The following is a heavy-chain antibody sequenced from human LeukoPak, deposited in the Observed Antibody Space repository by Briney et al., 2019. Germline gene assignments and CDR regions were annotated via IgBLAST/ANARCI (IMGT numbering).Heavy chain of an antibody. J-gene: IGHJ4*02. Sequence: PGGSLRLSCAASGFTFNNYAMSWVRQAPGKGLEWVSAISGSGAHTYYADSVKGRFTISRDESKNTLYLQMNSLRAEDTAIYYCAKDGGGWYTSGWYYFDSWGQGTLVTVSS. CDR3: AKDGGGWYTSGWYYFDS. D-gene: IGHD6-19*01. V-gene: IGHV3-23*01. CDR1: GFTFNNYA. CDR2: ISGSGAHT.